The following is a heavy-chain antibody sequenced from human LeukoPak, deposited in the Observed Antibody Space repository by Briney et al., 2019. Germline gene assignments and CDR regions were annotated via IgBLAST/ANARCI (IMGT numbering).Heavy chain of an antibody. CDR1: GGSISSYY. Sequence: PSETLSLTCTVSGGSISSYYWSWIRQPPGKGLEWIGYIYYSGSTNYNPSLKSRVTISVDTSKNQFSLKLSSVTAADTAVYYCARHGNLSKTYYFDNWGQGTLVTVSS. CDR3: ARHGNLSKTYYFDN. V-gene: IGHV4-59*08. CDR2: IYYSGST. D-gene: IGHD4-23*01. J-gene: IGHJ4*02.